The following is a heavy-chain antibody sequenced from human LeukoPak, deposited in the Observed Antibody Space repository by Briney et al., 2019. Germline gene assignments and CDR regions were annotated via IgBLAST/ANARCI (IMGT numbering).Heavy chain of an antibody. CDR2: IKTDGSIT. J-gene: IGHJ5*02. Sequence: GGSLRLSCAASGFSFSVYWMHWVRQAPGKGPVWVSRIKTDGSITDYADFVKGRFTISRDNAKNTLYLQMNSLRAEDTAVYYCVRDLQRHYLGVAVAGRRRWFDPWGQGTLVTVSS. CDR1: GFSFSVYW. V-gene: IGHV3-74*01. CDR3: VRDLQRHYLGVAVAGRRRWFDP. D-gene: IGHD6-13*01.